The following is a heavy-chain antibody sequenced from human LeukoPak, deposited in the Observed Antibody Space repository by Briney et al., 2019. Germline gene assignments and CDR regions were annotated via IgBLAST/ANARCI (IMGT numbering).Heavy chain of an antibody. Sequence: GGSLSLSCAASGFTISSYAMSWVRQAPGKGLEWVSAISGSGCSTYYADSVNGPFTISTDNSKNTLYLQMITLRAADTSVSYCAKVEESGSYPGSIDYGREGRLATAYS. D-gene: IGHD1-26*01. CDR1: GFTISSYA. CDR3: AKVEESGSYPGSIDY. CDR2: ISGSGCST. J-gene: IGHJ4*01. V-gene: IGHV3-23*01.